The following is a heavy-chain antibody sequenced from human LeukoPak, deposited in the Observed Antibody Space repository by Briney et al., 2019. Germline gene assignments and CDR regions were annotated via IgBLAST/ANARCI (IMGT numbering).Heavy chain of an antibody. V-gene: IGHV3-48*03. Sequence: GGSLRLSCAASGFIFSSYEMNWVRQAPGKGLEWVSYITSIGSIMYYADSVKGRFTISKDNAKNSLYLQMTSLRVEDTAVYYCARDLLGLHGFWGQGTLVTVSS. CDR1: GFIFSSYE. D-gene: IGHD5-24*01. CDR3: ARDLLGLHGF. J-gene: IGHJ4*02. CDR2: ITSIGSIM.